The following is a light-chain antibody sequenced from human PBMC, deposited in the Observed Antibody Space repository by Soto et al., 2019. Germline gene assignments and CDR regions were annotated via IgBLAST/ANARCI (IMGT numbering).Light chain of an antibody. CDR3: CSYAGSSWV. V-gene: IGLV2-11*01. Sequence: QSALTQSRSVSGSPGQSVTISCTGTSSDVGGYNYVSWYQQHPGKAPKVIIHTVSERPSGVPDRFSGSKSGNTASLTISGLQADDEADYYCCSYAGSSWVFGGGTKLTVL. CDR1: SSDVGGYNY. CDR2: TVS. J-gene: IGLJ3*02.